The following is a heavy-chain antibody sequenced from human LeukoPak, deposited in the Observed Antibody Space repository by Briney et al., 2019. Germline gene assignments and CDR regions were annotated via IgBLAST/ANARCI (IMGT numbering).Heavy chain of an antibody. V-gene: IGHV3-11*01. CDR3: ARDGYTYLKTWYFDL. Sequence: GGSLRLSCAASGFTFSDYYMSWIRQPPGKGLEWGSYISSSGSTIYYADSVKGRFTISRDNAKNTLYLQMNSLRAEDTAVYYCARDGYTYLKTWYFDLWGRGTLVTVSS. J-gene: IGHJ2*01. D-gene: IGHD5-18*01. CDR1: GFTFSDYY. CDR2: ISSSGSTI.